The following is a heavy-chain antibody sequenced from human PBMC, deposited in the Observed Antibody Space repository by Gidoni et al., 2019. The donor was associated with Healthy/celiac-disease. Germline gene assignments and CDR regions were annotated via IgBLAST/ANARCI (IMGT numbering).Heavy chain of an antibody. Sequence: QVQLVQSGAEVKKPGASVKVSCKVSGYTLTELSMHWVRQAPGKGLEWMGGFDPEDGETIYAQKFQGRVTMTEDTSTDTAYMELSSLRSEDTAVYYCATETTAGTPGQDYYYYDMDVWGQGTTVTVSS. J-gene: IGHJ6*02. CDR2: FDPEDGET. CDR1: GYTLTELS. D-gene: IGHD6-13*01. CDR3: ATETTAGTPGQDYYYYDMDV. V-gene: IGHV1-24*01.